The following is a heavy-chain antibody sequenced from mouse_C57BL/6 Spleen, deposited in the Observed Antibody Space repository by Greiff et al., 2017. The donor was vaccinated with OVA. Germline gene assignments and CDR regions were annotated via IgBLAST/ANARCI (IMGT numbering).Heavy chain of an antibody. Sequence: EVKLLESGPVLVKPGASVKMSCKASGYTFTDYYMNWVKQSHGKSLEWIGVINPYNGGTSYNQKFKGKATLTVDKSSSTAYMELNSLTSEDSAVYYCARKDYGWDYWGQGTTLTVSS. V-gene: IGHV1-19*01. J-gene: IGHJ2*01. CDR2: INPYNGGT. D-gene: IGHD1-1*01. CDR3: ARKDYGWDY. CDR1: GYTFTDYY.